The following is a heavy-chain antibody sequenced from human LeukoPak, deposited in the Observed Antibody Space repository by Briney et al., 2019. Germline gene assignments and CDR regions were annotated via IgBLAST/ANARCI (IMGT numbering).Heavy chain of an antibody. J-gene: IGHJ4*02. CDR2: ISSSGTYI. Sequence: PGGSLRLSCAASTFTFSSYNMNWVRQAPGKGLEWVSSISSSGTYIYYRDSVKGRFTISRDNAENSLYLEMNSLRVEDTAIYCCVRDRGSYRPIDYWGQGTLVTVSS. CDR1: TFTFSSYN. CDR3: VRDRGSYRPIDY. D-gene: IGHD1-26*01. V-gene: IGHV3-21*01.